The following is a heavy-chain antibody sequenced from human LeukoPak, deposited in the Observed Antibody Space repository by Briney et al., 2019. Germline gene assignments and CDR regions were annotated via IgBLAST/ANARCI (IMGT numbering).Heavy chain of an antibody. V-gene: IGHV3-48*01. CDR2: ISSSSSTI. CDR3: AREGYSYGLGGYYYYYYMDV. D-gene: IGHD5-18*01. Sequence: PGGSLRLSCAASGFTFSSYSMNWVRQAPGKGLEWVSYISSSSSTIYYADSVKGRFAISRDNAKNSLYLQMNSLRAEDTAVYYCAREGYSYGLGGYYYYYYMDVWGKGTTVTVSS. CDR1: GFTFSSYS. J-gene: IGHJ6*03.